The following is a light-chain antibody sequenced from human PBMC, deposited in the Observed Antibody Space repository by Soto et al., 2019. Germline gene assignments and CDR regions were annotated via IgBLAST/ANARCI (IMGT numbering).Light chain of an antibody. V-gene: IGKV1-39*01. CDR2: AAS. CDR1: QSISSY. CDR3: QQSYSTLFP. J-gene: IGKJ3*01. Sequence: DIQMTQSPSSLSASVGDRVTITCRASQSISSYLNWYQQKQWKAPKLLIYAASSFQSGVPSRFSRSGSRTDFTLTISSRQPEDFATYYFQQSYSTLFPVAPGTKVAIK.